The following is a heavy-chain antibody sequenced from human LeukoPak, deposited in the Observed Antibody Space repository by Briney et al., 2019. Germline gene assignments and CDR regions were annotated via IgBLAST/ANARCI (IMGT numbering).Heavy chain of an antibody. Sequence: VGTLRLSCAPSRFTSTNDRTGWVCPTPGKRLEWVANTKRGGSAEYYADSVRRRFTTARANANNFLYLHMISLRAAATAVCSCARDGGLISNFGYWGQGALVTVAS. CDR3: ARDGGLISNFGY. CDR2: TKRGGSAE. D-gene: IGHD2-15*01. J-gene: IGHJ4*02. CDR1: RFTSTNDR. V-gene: IGHV3-7*01.